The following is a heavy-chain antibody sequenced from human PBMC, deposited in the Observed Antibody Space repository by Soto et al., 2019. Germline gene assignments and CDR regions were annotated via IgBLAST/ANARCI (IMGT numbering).Heavy chain of an antibody. D-gene: IGHD6-13*01. CDR3: ARVISIAAAGPNFDP. CDR2: IIPIFGTA. CDR1: GGTFSSYA. Sequence: SVKVSCKASGGTFSSYAISWVRQAPGQGLEWMGGIIPIFGTANYAQKFQGRVTITADKSTSTAYMELSSLRSEDMAVYYCARVISIAAAGPNFDPWGQGTLVTVSS. V-gene: IGHV1-69*06. J-gene: IGHJ5*02.